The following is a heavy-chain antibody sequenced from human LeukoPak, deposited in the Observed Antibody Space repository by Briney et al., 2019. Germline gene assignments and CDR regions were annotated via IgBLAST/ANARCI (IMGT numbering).Heavy chain of an antibody. D-gene: IGHD3-22*01. CDR2: IYYSGST. J-gene: IGHJ4*02. CDR3: ARQHNYYDSSGYPLFDY. Sequence: SETLSLTCTVSGGSISSYYWSWIRQPPGKGLEWIGSIYYSGSTNYNPSLKSRVTISVDTSKNQFSLKLSSVTAADTAVYYCARQHNYYDSSGYPLFDYWGQGTLVTVSS. V-gene: IGHV4-59*08. CDR1: GGSISSYY.